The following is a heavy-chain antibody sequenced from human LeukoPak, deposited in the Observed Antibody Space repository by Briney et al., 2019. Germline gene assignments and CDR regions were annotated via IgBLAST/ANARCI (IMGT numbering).Heavy chain of an antibody. J-gene: IGHJ4*02. V-gene: IGHV4-34*01. CDR2: INHSGST. CDR1: GGSFSGYY. D-gene: IGHD3-10*01. Sequence: SQTLSLTCAVYGGSFSGYYWSWIRQPPGKGLEWIGEINHSGSTNYNPSLKSRVTISVDTSKNQFSLKLSSVTAADTAVYYCARSGSGSYYKEVDYWGQGTLVTVSS. CDR3: ARSGSGSYYKEVDY.